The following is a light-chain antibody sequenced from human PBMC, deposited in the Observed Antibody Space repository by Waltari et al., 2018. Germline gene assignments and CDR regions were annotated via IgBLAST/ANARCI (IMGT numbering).Light chain of an antibody. CDR2: EVT. CDR1: SSDVGSSTL. J-gene: IGLJ1*01. CDR3: CSYETSVTYV. V-gene: IGLV2-23*02. Sequence: QSALTQPASVSGSPGQSITIACTGTSSDVGSSTLVSWYQQHPGKAPKAIIYEVTKRPSGISNRFSGSKSGNTASLTSAGLQAEDEADYYCCSYETSVTYVFGTGTKVTVL.